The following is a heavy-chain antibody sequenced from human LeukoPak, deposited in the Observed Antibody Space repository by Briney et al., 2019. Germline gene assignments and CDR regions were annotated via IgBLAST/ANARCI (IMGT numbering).Heavy chain of an antibody. D-gene: IGHD2-2*01. V-gene: IGHV4-4*07. Sequence: PSETLSLTCMVSGGSISNFSWTWIRPPAGKGLEWVGRIYTSGSTYYNPSLKSRVTISVDTSKNQFSLKLSSVTAADTAVYYCARHRVVPAAIPWYFDLRGRGTLVTVSS. CDR2: IYTSGST. CDR1: GGSISNFS. J-gene: IGHJ2*01. CDR3: ARHRVVPAAIPWYFDL.